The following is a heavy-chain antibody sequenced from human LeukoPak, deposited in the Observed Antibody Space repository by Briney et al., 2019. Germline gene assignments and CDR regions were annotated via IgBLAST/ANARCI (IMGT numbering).Heavy chain of an antibody. V-gene: IGHV1-18*01. CDR2: SSAYNGNT. D-gene: IGHD5-18*01. Sequence: ASVKVSCKASGYTFTSFGISWVRQAPGQGLEWMGWSSAYNGNTDYAQKFQGRVTMTTDTSTSTAYMEVRSLRSDDTAVYYCTRDLGVDTTMIFFDYWGQGSLVTVSS. J-gene: IGHJ4*02. CDR1: GYTFTSFG. CDR3: TRDLGVDTTMIFFDY.